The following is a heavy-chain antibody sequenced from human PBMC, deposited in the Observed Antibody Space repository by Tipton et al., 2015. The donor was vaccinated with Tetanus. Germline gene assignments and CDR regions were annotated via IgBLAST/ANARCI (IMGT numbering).Heavy chain of an antibody. D-gene: IGHD2-8*01. CDR3: TKDVGIVLFGY. V-gene: IGHV3-23*01. CDR1: GFTFSDYT. J-gene: IGHJ4*02. Sequence: SLRLSCAASGFTFSDYTMAWVRQAPGEGLEWVSTISGGGHNTHYADSVQGRFTISRDNSKNTMYLQMNSLRAEDTAVYYCTKDVGIVLFGYRGQGTLVTVSS. CDR2: ISGGGHNT.